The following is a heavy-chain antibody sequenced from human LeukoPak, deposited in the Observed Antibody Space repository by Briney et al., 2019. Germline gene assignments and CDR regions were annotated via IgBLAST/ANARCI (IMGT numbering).Heavy chain of an antibody. J-gene: IGHJ4*02. CDR2: VHLDGRT. CDR1: GGSVINTNW. Sequence: SGTLSLTCGVSGGSVINTNWWTWVRQPPGKGLEWIGEVHLDGRTNYNPSLESRPTMSVDVSENQVSLKLTSVTAADTAVYYCAREGGFYRPLDYSGQGTLVTVSS. V-gene: IGHV4-4*02. D-gene: IGHD3-3*01. CDR3: AREGGFYRPLDY.